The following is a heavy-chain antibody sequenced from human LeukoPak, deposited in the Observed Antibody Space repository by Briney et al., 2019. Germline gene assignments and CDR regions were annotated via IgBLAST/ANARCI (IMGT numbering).Heavy chain of an antibody. J-gene: IGHJ6*03. CDR3: ARVPAYCGGDCYPYYYYYMDV. Sequence: SETLSLTCTVSGGSISSGSYYWSWIRQPAGKGLEWIGRIYTSGSTNYNPSLKSRVTISVDTSKNQFSLRLSSVTAADTAVYYCARVPAYCGGDCYPYYYYYMDVWGKGTTVTVSS. D-gene: IGHD2-21*02. CDR2: IYTSGST. V-gene: IGHV4-61*02. CDR1: GGSISSGSYY.